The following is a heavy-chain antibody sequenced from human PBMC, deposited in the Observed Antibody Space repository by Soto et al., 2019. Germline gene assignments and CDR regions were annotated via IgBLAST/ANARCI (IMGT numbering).Heavy chain of an antibody. CDR2: ISGSGGST. CDR3: ARDLGYYESSGYFDY. D-gene: IGHD3-22*01. Sequence: EVQLLESGGGLVQPGGSLRLSCAASRFMFSRYAMSWVRQAPGKGLEWVSGISGSGGSTWYADSVKGRFTISRDNSKNMVYLQMNSLRAEDTAVYYCARDLGYYESSGYFDYWGQGTLVTVSS. V-gene: IGHV3-23*01. J-gene: IGHJ4*02. CDR1: RFMFSRYA.